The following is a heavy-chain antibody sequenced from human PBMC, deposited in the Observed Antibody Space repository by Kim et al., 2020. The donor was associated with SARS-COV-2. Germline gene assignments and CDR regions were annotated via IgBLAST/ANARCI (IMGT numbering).Heavy chain of an antibody. J-gene: IGHJ4*02. CDR1: GGTFSSYA. V-gene: IGHV1-69*13. CDR3: CNWNPPAFDY. D-gene: IGHD1-1*01. CDR2: IIPIFGTA. Sequence: AVKVSCKASGGTFSSYAISWVRQAPGQGLEWMGGIIPIFGTANYAQKFQGRVTITADESTSTAYMELSSLRSEDTAVYYCCNWNPPAFDYGGQGTLVTV.